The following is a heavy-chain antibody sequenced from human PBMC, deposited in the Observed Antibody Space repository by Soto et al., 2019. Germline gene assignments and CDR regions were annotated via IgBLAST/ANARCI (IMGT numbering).Heavy chain of an antibody. CDR3: SRLSNGRPGDF. V-gene: IGHV4-39*01. D-gene: IGHD2-8*01. CDR1: GVSITDTTYH. Sequence: TSETLSLTCIVSGVSITDTTYHWGWTRQPPGKGLEWVASIHYTGKTYYNPSLKSRLTISMDTSKNQVFLTLKSVTAADTAMYYCSRLSNGRPGDFWGQGTLVTVSS. J-gene: IGHJ4*02. CDR2: IHYTGKT.